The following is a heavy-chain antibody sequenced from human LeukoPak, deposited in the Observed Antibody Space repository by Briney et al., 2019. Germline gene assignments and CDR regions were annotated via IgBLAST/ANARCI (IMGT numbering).Heavy chain of an antibody. CDR2: ISSDGSNE. J-gene: IGHJ4*02. Sequence: GGSLRLSCAASGFTFSSYGMHWVRQPPGKGLEWVADISSDGSNEYYGDSMKGRFIISRDNSKNTLYLQMNSLRPEDTSVFYCARAGPGSYTPFDYWGQGTLVTVSS. CDR3: ARAGPGSYTPFDY. V-gene: IGHV3-30*19. D-gene: IGHD3-10*01. CDR1: GFTFSSYG.